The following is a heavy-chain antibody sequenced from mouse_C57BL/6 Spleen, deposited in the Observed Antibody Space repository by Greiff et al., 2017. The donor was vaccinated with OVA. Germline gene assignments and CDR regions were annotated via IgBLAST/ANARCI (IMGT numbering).Heavy chain of an antibody. D-gene: IGHD1-1*01. CDR2: ICSGGSYT. J-gene: IGHJ4*01. V-gene: IGHV5-6*02. CDR1: GFTFSSYG. Sequence: VMLVESGGDLVKPGGSLKLSCAASGFTFSSYGMSWVRQTPDKRLEWVATICSGGSYTYYPDSVKGRFTISRDNAKNTLYLQMSSLKSEDTAMYYCARQDSRGFYYAMDYWGQGTSVTVSS. CDR3: ARQDSRGFYYAMDY.